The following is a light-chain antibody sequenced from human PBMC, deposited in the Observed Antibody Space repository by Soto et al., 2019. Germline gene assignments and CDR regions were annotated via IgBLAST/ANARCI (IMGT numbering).Light chain of an antibody. J-gene: IGKJ1*01. CDR1: ESIDNW. V-gene: IGKV1-5*01. Sequence: DTQMTQSPSTLSASVGDTVTITCRASESIDNWLAWYQQKPGKAPKLLIFAASTLVRGVPSRFSGRGSGTEFTLTISSLQADDYATFYCQQYHTDWTFGQGTKV. CDR3: QQYHTDWT. CDR2: AAS.